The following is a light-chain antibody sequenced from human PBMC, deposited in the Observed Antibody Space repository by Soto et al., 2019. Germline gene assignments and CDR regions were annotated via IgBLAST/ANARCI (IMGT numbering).Light chain of an antibody. V-gene: IGLV2-14*01. J-gene: IGLJ2*01. CDR3: SSYTSSSKIV. CDR2: EVS. CDR1: SSDLAIYNY. Sequence: QSALTQPASVSGSPGQSITISCTGTSSDLAIYNYVSWYQQYPGNAPRLIIYEVSNRPSGVSDRFSGSKSGNTASLTISGLQTEDEADYYCSSYTSSSKIVFGGGTKLTVL.